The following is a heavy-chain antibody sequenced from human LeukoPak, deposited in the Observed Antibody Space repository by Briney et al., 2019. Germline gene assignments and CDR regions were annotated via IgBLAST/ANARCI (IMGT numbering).Heavy chain of an antibody. Sequence: PSESLSLTCTVSAGSVSSGSYYCSWLRQPPGKGLEWIVYIYVSESTNYNPSLKSRVTISVDTSKNQFSLKLISVPRTRPSIDDCATYYWSSRTGLFQHWGQGTLVTVSS. D-gene: IGHD3-3*01. CDR2: IYVSEST. J-gene: IGHJ1*01. CDR1: AGSVSSGSYY. V-gene: IGHV4-61*01. CDR3: ATYYWSSRTGLFQH.